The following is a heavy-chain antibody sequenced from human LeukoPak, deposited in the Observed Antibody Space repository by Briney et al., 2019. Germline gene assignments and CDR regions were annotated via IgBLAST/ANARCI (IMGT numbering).Heavy chain of an antibody. CDR1: GYTLTELS. Sequence: ASVKVSCKVSGYTLTELSMHWVRQAPGKGLEWMGGFDPEDGETIYAQKFQGRVTMTEDTSTDTAYMELRSLRSEDTAVYYCATDPAAYYYDSSGPYWGQGTLVTVSS. V-gene: IGHV1-24*01. CDR2: FDPEDGET. D-gene: IGHD3-22*01. CDR3: ATDPAAYYYDSSGPY. J-gene: IGHJ4*02.